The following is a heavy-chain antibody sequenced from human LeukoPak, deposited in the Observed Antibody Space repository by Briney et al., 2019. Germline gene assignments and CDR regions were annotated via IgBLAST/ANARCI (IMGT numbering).Heavy chain of an antibody. J-gene: IGHJ6*03. CDR2: INPSGGST. V-gene: IGHV1-46*01. CDR3: ARLGPEYYYDSSGDYYYYYMDV. Sequence: GASVKVSCKASGYTFTIYYMHWVRQAPGQGLEWMGIINPSGGSTSYAQKFQGRVTMTRDTSTSTVYMELSSLRSEDTAVYYCARLGPEYYYDSSGDYYYYYMDVWGKGTTVTVSS. CDR1: GYTFTIYY. D-gene: IGHD3-22*01.